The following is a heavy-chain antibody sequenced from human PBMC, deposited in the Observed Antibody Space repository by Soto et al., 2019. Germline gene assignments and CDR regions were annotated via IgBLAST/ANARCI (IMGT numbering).Heavy chain of an antibody. CDR2: IYYSVTT. J-gene: IGHJ4*02. D-gene: IGHD1-26*01. V-gene: IGHV4-28*01. CDR1: GYSISSSNW. CDR3: ARREIQGPIDY. Sequence: QVQLQESGPGLVKPSDTLSLTCAVSGYSISSSNWWGWIRQPPGKGLEWIGYIYYSVTTYYKPSLKSRVTMSVDTSKNQFSLKLTSVTAVDTAVYYCARREIQGPIDYWGQGTLVTVSS.